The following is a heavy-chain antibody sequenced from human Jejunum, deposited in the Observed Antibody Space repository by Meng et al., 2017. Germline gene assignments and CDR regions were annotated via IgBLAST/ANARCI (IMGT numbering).Heavy chain of an antibody. CDR1: GGSISSSSYY. Sequence: SETLSLTCTVSGGSISSSSYYWGWIRQPPGKGLEWIGSIYDSVNTYYNPSLESRVTISVDTSKNQFSLKLSPVTAADTAVYFCARDYKGVAGNFDYWGQGKQVNVSS. D-gene: IGHD6-19*01. CDR3: ARDYKGVAGNFDY. J-gene: IGHJ4*01. V-gene: IGHV4-39*07. CDR2: IYDSVNT.